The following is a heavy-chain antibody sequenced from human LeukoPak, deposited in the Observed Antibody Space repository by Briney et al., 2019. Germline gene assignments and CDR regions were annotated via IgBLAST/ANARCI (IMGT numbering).Heavy chain of an antibody. CDR2: IRYDGSNK. D-gene: IGHD3-10*01. V-gene: IGHV3-30*02. CDR1: GFTFSSYG. CDR3: AKERKVRGVIIPNWFDP. J-gene: IGHJ5*02. Sequence: TGGSLRLSCAASGFTFSSYGMHWVRQAPGKGLEWVAFIRYDGSNKYYADSVKGRFPISRDNSKNTLYLQMNSLRAEDTAVYYCAKERKVRGVIIPNWFDPWGQGTLVTVSS.